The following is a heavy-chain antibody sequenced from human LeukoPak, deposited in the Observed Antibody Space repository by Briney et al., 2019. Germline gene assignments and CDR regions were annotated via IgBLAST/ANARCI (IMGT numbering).Heavy chain of an antibody. D-gene: IGHD3-10*01. CDR3: ARTYYYGSGSYYDSRDGFDI. CDR2: IYQSGST. Sequence: SETLSLTCTVSGYSISSGYYWGWIRQPPGKGLEWIGTIYQSGSTYYNPSLKSRGTISIDTSKNQLSLKLNSVTAADTAVYYCARTYYYGSGSYYDSRDGFDIWGQGTMVTVSS. V-gene: IGHV4-38-2*02. J-gene: IGHJ3*02. CDR1: GYSISSGYY.